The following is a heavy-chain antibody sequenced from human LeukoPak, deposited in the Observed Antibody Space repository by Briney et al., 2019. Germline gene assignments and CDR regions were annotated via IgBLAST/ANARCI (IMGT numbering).Heavy chain of an antibody. Sequence: ASVKVSCKASGYTFTSYGISWVRQAPGQGLEWMGWISAYNGNTNYAQRLQGRVTMTTDTSTSTAYMELRSLRSDDTAVYYCAKTLDMLTSIAAPPVDYWGQGTLVTVSS. J-gene: IGHJ4*02. V-gene: IGHV1-18*01. D-gene: IGHD6-6*01. CDR3: AKTLDMLTSIAAPPVDY. CDR1: GYTFTSYG. CDR2: ISAYNGNT.